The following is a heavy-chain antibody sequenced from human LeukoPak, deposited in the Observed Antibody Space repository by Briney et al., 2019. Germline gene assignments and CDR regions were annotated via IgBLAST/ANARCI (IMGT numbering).Heavy chain of an antibody. CDR2: ISGSGGST. V-gene: IGHV3-23*01. D-gene: IGHD6-13*01. J-gene: IGHJ4*02. CDR1: GFTVSSNY. CDR3: AIDTIIAAADFDY. Sequence: GGSLRLSCAASGFTVSSNYMSWVRQAPGKGLEWVSAISGSGGSTYYADSVKGRFTISRDNSKNTLYLQMNSLRAEDTAVYYCAIDTIIAAADFDYWGQGTLVTVSS.